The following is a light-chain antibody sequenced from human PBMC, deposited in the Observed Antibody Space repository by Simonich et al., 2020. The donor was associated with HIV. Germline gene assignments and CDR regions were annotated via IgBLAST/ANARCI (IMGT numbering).Light chain of an antibody. CDR2: KAA. J-gene: IGKJ1*01. CDR3: QQYNSYPWT. V-gene: IGKV1-5*03. Sequence: DSQMTQSPSTLSASVGDRVTITCRASQSISSWLAWYQQKPGKVPKLLIYKAASLESGVPSRFSGSGSGTEFTLTIRSLQPDDFATYYCQQYNSYPWTFGQGTKVEIK. CDR1: QSISSW.